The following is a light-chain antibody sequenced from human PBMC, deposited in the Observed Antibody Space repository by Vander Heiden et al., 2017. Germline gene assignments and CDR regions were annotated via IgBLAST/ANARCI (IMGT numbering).Light chain of an antibody. CDR3: QHRSNWPRT. V-gene: IGKV3-11*01. CDR2: DEF. J-gene: IGKJ1*01. Sequence: EIVLTQSPATLSLSPGERATLSCRASQSVSSYLAWYQQKPGQAPRLVIYDEFNRATGIPDRFSGSGSGTDFTLTISSLEPEDFAVYYCQHRSNWPRTFGQGTKVEIK. CDR1: QSVSSY.